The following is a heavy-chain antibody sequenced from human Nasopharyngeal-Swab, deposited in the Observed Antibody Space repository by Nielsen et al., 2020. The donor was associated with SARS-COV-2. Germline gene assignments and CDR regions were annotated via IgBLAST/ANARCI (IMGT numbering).Heavy chain of an antibody. CDR2: IYYSGST. J-gene: IGHJ4*02. CDR3: ARDRVVVAATWFDY. CDR1: GGSISSYY. V-gene: IGHV4-59*12. D-gene: IGHD2-15*01. Sequence: SETLSLTCTVSGGSISSYYWSWIRQPPGKGLEWFGYIYYSGSTNYNPSLKSPVTISVDTSKNQFSLKLSSVTAADTAVYYCARDRVVVAATWFDYWGQGTLVTVSS.